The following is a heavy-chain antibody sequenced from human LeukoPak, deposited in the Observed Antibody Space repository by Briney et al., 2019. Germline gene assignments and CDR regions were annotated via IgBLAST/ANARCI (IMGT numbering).Heavy chain of an antibody. CDR2: ISTSSSYI. CDR3: AREQLKYYYDNSGYSDY. CDR1: GFTFSSYS. J-gene: IGHJ4*02. V-gene: IGHV3-21*01. D-gene: IGHD3-22*01. Sequence: GGSLRLSCAASGFTFSSYSMNWVRQAPGKGLEWVSSISTSSSYIYYADSVKGRFTISRDNAKNSLYLQMNSLRAEDTAVYYCAREQLKYYYDNSGYSDYWGQGTLVTVSS.